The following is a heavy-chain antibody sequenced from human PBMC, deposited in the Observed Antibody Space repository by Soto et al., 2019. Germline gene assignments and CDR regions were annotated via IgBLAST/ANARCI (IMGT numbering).Heavy chain of an antibody. CDR3: AKDGYTYGSADF. CDR1: GFTFSNYG. Sequence: QVQLVESGGGVVQPGRSLRLPCAASGFTFSNYGMHWVRQAPGKGLEWVALISSDGSNKYYAESVKGRFTNSRDNSKNTLYLPMNSLRAEHTAVYYCAKDGYTYGSADFWGQGTLVTGCS. CDR2: ISSDGSNK. D-gene: IGHD5-18*01. J-gene: IGHJ4*02. V-gene: IGHV3-30*18.